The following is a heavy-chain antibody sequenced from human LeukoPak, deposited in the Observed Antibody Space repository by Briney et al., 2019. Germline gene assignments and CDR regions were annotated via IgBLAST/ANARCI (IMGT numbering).Heavy chain of an antibody. Sequence: SETLSLTCAVYGGSFSGYYWSWIRQPPGKGLEWIGEINHSGSTNYNPSLKSRVTISVDTSKNQFSLKLSSVTAADTAVYYCARGRLLLWFGEPMGEFDYWGQGTLVTVSS. D-gene: IGHD3-10*01. CDR1: GGSFSGYY. V-gene: IGHV4-34*01. J-gene: IGHJ4*02. CDR2: INHSGST. CDR3: ARGRLLLWFGEPMGEFDY.